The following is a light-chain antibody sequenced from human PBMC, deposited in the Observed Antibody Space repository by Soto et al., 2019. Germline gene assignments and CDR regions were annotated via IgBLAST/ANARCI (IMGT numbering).Light chain of an antibody. CDR2: DVS. V-gene: IGLV2-14*01. CDR3: SSYTSSSLYV. J-gene: IGLJ1*01. CDR1: SSDVGGYNY. Sequence: QSALTQPASVSGSPGQSITISCTGTSSDVGGYNYVSWYQQRPGKAPKVMIYDVSNRPSGVSNRFSGSKSGNTASLTISGLQAEDEADCYCSSYTSSSLYVFGTGTKVTVL.